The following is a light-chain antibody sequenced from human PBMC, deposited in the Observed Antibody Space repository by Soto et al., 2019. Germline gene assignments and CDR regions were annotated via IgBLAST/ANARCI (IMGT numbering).Light chain of an antibody. CDR3: YSYTTSSTYV. Sequence: QSVLTQPASVSGSPGQSITISCSGTSSDVGGYNYVSWYQQHPGKAPQVMIYDVSNRPSGVSNRFSGSKSGNTASLTISGLQAEDEADYYCYSYTTSSTYVFGTGTMVTVL. CDR1: SSDVGGYNY. J-gene: IGLJ1*01. CDR2: DVS. V-gene: IGLV2-14*01.